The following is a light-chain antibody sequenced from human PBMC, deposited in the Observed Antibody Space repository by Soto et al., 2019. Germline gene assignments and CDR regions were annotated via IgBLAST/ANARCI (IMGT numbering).Light chain of an antibody. CDR3: QQYEAYPLT. Sequence: DIPLTQSPSTLSASVGDRVTITCRASQSINSWLAWYQQRPGKAPKLLVYKASSLESGVPSRFSGSGSGTEFTLTISTLQPDDFATYYCQQYEAYPLTFVGGTKVEI. V-gene: IGKV1-5*03. J-gene: IGKJ4*01. CDR2: KAS. CDR1: QSINSW.